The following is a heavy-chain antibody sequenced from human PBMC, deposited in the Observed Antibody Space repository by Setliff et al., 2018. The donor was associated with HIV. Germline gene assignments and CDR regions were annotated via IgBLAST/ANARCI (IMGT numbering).Heavy chain of an antibody. V-gene: IGHV5-51*01. Sequence: PGEPLKISCKGSGYSFTSYWIGWVRQMPGKGLEWMGIIYPGDSDTRYSPSFQGQVTISADKSISTAYLQWSSLKASDTAMYYCATSPLGYCSGGSCYQYFDYWGPGTLVTVSS. CDR3: ATSPLGYCSGGSCYQYFDY. J-gene: IGHJ4*02. D-gene: IGHD2-15*01. CDR2: IYPGDSDT. CDR1: GYSFTSYW.